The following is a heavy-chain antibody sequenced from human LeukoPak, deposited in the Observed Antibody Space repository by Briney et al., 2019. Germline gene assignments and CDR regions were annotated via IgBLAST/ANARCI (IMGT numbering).Heavy chain of an antibody. CDR2: FDTGFGT. V-gene: IGHV3-23*01. CDR1: GFSFSTAS. J-gene: IGHJ4*02. D-gene: IGHD6-19*01. Sequence: GGSLGLSCAASGFSFSTASLHWVRQAPVRGLEWVYAFDTGFGTYYPDSLKGRFTISRDNSKNTLFLQMNSLRAEDTAVYYCARSSGWWSLDYWGQGTLVTVSS. CDR3: ARSSGWWSLDY.